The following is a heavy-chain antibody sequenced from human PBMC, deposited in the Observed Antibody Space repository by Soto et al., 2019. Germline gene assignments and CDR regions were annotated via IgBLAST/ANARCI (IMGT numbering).Heavy chain of an antibody. Sequence: GGSMRLSCAASGFTFNIYGMHWVRQAPDKGLEWVALISYDGSNQYYADSVKGRFTISRDNSKNTLFLQMNSLRADDTAVYYCAKDQASGQGSFDSWGQGTLVTVSS. V-gene: IGHV3-30*18. CDR3: AKDQASGQGSFDS. J-gene: IGHJ4*02. CDR1: GFTFNIYG. CDR2: ISYDGSNQ.